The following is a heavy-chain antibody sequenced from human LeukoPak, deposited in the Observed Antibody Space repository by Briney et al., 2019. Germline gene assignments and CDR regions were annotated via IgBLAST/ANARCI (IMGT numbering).Heavy chain of an antibody. CDR1: GLTFSDYY. D-gene: IGHD3-9*01. CDR2: ISSSGSSI. CDR3: TRDLMDYDVSTGLHHYYMDV. Sequence: SGGSLRLSCAVSGLTFSDYYMSWIRQAPGKGLEWVSYISSSGSSIFYADSVKGRFTISRDNVKNSLYLQMNSLRAEDTAVYYCTRDLMDYDVSTGLHHYYMDVWGQGTTVTVSS. V-gene: IGHV3-11*04. J-gene: IGHJ6*02.